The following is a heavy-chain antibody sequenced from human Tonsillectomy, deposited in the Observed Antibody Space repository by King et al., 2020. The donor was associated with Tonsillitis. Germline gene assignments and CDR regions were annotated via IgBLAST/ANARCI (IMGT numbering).Heavy chain of an antibody. J-gene: IGHJ6*02. Sequence: VQLVESGGGLVKPGGSLRLSCAASGFTFYNYNMNWVRQAPGKGLEWVSSISSSSSYVSYADSVKGRFTISRDNAKNSLYLQMNSLRAEDTAVYYCARSRGISCYDCGMDVWGQGPTVTVSS. V-gene: IGHV3-21*01. CDR2: ISSSSSYV. CDR1: GFTFYNYN. D-gene: IGHD1-14*01. CDR3: ARSRGISCYDCGMDV.